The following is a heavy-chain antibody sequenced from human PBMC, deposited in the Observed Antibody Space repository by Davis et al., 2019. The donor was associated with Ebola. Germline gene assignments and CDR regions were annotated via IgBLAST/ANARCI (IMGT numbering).Heavy chain of an antibody. J-gene: IGHJ6*02. D-gene: IGHD3-10*01. CDR3: ARDGIGSGSYYYYGMDV. CDR1: GYTFTSYG. CDR2: ISAYNGNT. Sequence: AASVKVSCKASGYTFTSYGISWVRQAPGQGLEWMGWISAYNGNTNYAQKLQGRVTMTTDTSTSTAYMELRSLRSDDTAVYYSARDGIGSGSYYYYGMDVWGQGTTVTVSS. V-gene: IGHV1-18*01.